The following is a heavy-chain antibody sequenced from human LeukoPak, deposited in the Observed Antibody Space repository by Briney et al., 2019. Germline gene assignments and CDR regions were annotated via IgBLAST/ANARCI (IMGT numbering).Heavy chain of an antibody. CDR1: GFTFSDYY. D-gene: IGHD3-10*01. CDR2: IRSSGSNI. CDR3: ARESYYGSGSYEDY. J-gene: IGHJ4*02. V-gene: IGHV3-11*01. Sequence: GGSLRLSCAASGFTFSDYYMSWIRQAPGKGLEWVSFIRSSGSNIYYADSVKGRFTISRDNAKNSLHLQMNSLRAEDTAVYYCARESYYGSGSYEDYWGQGTLVTVSA.